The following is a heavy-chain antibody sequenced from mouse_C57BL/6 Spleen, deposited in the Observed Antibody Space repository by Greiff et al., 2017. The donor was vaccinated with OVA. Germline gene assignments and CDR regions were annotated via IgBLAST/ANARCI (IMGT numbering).Heavy chain of an antibody. V-gene: IGHV10-1*01. Sequence: GGGLVQPKGSLKLSCAASGFSFNTYAMNWVRQAPGKGLEWVARIRSKSNNYATYYADSVKDRFTISRDDSESMLYLQMNNLKTEDTAMYYCVRQGEAWFAYWGQGTLVTVSA. CDR2: IRSKSNNYAT. CDR1: GFSFNTYA. J-gene: IGHJ3*01. CDR3: VRQGEAWFAY.